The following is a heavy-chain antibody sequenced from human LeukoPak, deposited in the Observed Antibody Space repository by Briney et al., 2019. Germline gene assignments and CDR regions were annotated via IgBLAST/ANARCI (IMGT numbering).Heavy chain of an antibody. Sequence: GASVRVSCKTSGYKFTSYGIIWVRQAPGQGLEWMGRISVDNANTAYAESFQGRVTMTTDASTSTAYMDLRSLRSDDTAVYLCAREQIRDYIDRYRNVLKWVIDHWGQGTLVIVS. D-gene: IGHD1-26*01. CDR2: ISVDNANT. V-gene: IGHV1-18*01. J-gene: IGHJ4*02. CDR3: AREQIRDYIDRYRNVLKWVIDH. CDR1: GYKFTSYG.